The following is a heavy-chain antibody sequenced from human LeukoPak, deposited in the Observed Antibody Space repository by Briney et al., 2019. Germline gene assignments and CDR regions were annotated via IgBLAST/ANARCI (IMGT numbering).Heavy chain of an antibody. V-gene: IGHV3-23*01. CDR3: AKVMDYYGSGSYYRDDAFDI. CDR2: ISGSGGST. J-gene: IGHJ3*02. CDR1: GFTFSSYA. Sequence: GGSLRLSCAASGFTFSSYAMSWVRQAPGKGLERVSAISGSGGSTYYADSVKGRFTISRDNSKNTLYLQMNSLRAEDTAVYYCAKVMDYYGSGSYYRDDAFDIWGQGTMVTVSS. D-gene: IGHD3-10*01.